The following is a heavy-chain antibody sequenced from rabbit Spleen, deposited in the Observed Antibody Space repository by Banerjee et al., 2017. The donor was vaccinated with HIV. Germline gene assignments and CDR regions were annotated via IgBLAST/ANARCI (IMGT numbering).Heavy chain of an antibody. Sequence: QEQLVESGGGLVKPEGSLKLSCTASGFSFSNKVVMCWVRQAPGKGLEWIACINGVTGKAVYASWAKGRFTISKASSTTVTLEMTSLTDADTATHFCVKGGPSGGDGFDLWGQGTLVTVS. CDR3: VKGGPSGGDGFDL. D-gene: IGHD3-1*01. CDR2: INGVTGKA. V-gene: IGHV1S45*01. CDR1: GFSFSNKVV. J-gene: IGHJ4*01.